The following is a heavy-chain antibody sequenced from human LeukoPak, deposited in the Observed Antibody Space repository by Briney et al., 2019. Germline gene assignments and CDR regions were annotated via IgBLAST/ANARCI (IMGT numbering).Heavy chain of an antibody. CDR3: ARERRYCSGGSCYSSLGY. Sequence: GGSLRLSCAASGFTFSSYWMSWVRQAPGKGLEWVANIKQDGSEKYYVDSVKGRFTISRDNAKNSLYLQMNSLRAEDTAVYYCARERRYCSGGSCYSSLGYWGQGTLVTVSS. CDR2: IKQDGSEK. J-gene: IGHJ4*02. CDR1: GFTFSSYW. D-gene: IGHD2-15*01. V-gene: IGHV3-7*01.